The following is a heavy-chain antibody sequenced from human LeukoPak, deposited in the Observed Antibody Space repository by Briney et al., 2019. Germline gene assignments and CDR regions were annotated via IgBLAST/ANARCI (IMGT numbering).Heavy chain of an antibody. Sequence: PSETLSLTCTVSGGSISSSSYYWGWIRQPPGKGLEWIGSIYYSGSTYYNPSLKRRVTISVDTSKKQFSLKLSSVTAADTAVYYCARHGGRAAAGWGDNWFDPWGQGTLVTVSS. J-gene: IGHJ5*02. V-gene: IGHV4-39*01. CDR3: ARHGGRAAAGWGDNWFDP. CDR1: GGSISSSSYY. CDR2: IYYSGST. D-gene: IGHD6-13*01.